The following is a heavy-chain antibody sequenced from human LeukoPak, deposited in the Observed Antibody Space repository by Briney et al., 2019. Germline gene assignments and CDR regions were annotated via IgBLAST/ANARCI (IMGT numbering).Heavy chain of an antibody. CDR1: GYTFTSYD. CDR3: ARRGWKLNERGYYFDY. CDR2: MNPNSGNT. J-gene: IGHJ4*02. D-gene: IGHD1-1*01. Sequence: ASVTVSSKTYGYTFTSYDVHWVRQAAGQGLEWLGWMNPNSGNTAYAQRFQGRLSMTRDTSIRTAYMELSSLRSDDTAVYYCARRGWKLNERGYYFDYWGQGTLLTVSS. V-gene: IGHV1-8*01.